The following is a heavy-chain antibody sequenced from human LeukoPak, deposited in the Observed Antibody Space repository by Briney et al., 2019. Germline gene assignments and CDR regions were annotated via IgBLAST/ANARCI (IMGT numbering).Heavy chain of an antibody. J-gene: IGHJ4*02. CDR3: AREAMGYADY. V-gene: IGHV4-61*02. D-gene: IGHD5-18*01. CDR1: GGSISSGDYY. CDR2: IYTSGST. Sequence: PSQTLSLTCTVSGGSISSGDYYWSWIRQPAGKGLEWIGRIYTSGSTNYNPSLKSRVTMSVDTSKNQFSLKLSSVTAADTAVYYCAREAMGYADYWGQGTLVTVSS.